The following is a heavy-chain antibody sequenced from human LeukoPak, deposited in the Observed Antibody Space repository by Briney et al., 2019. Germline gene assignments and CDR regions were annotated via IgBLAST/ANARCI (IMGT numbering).Heavy chain of an antibody. Sequence: GGSLRLSCVASGFIFDNYTLSWVRQAPGKGLEWVSGISGSADNTYYADSVKGRFTISRDISKNTVYLQMNNLRVDDTAVYYCAKGPKLGDGFHCDYWGQGTLVTVSS. J-gene: IGHJ4*02. CDR1: GFIFDNYT. D-gene: IGHD5-24*01. CDR3: AKGPKLGDGFHCDY. V-gene: IGHV3-23*01. CDR2: ISGSADNT.